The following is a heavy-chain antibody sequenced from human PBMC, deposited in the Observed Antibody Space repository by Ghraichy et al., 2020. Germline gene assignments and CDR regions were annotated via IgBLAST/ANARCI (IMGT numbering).Heavy chain of an antibody. CDR1: GGSFSGYY. J-gene: IGHJ6*02. V-gene: IGHV4-34*01. D-gene: IGHD2-2*01. CDR2: INHSGST. CDR3: ARARYCSSTSCRNYYYYYGMDV. Sequence: SETLSLTCAVYGGSFSGYYWSWIRQPPGKGLEWIGEINHSGSTNYNPSLKSRVTISVDTSKNQFSLKLSSVTAADTAVYYCARARYCSSTSCRNYYYYYGMDVWGQGTTVTVSS.